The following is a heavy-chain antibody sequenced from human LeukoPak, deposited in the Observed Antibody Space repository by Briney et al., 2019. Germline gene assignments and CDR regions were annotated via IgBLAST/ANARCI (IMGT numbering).Heavy chain of an antibody. J-gene: IGHJ4*02. Sequence: GGSLRLSCAACGFSLSGYWMSWVRQAPGKGLEWVARLHADGNEKYFVHSVKGRFTVSRDNAKNSLYLQMDSLRVEDTAVYYCARGGYSFDYLGQGTLVTVSS. CDR1: GFSLSGYW. CDR3: ARGGYSFDY. D-gene: IGHD5-12*01. CDR2: LHADGNEK. V-gene: IGHV3-7*01.